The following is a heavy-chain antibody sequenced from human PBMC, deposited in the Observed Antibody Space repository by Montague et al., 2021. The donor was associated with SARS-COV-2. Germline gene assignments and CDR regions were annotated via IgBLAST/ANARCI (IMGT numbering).Heavy chain of an antibody. CDR1: GGSFSGYY. Sequence: SETLSLTCAVYGGSFSGYYWSWIRQPPGKGLEWIGEINHSGSTNYNPSLKSRVTISVDTSKNHFSLKLSSVTAADTAVYYCARLWDFYGSGSYKNSWFDPWGQGTRVTVSP. CDR3: ARLWDFYGSGSYKNSWFDP. CDR2: INHSGST. J-gene: IGHJ5*02. V-gene: IGHV4-34*01. D-gene: IGHD3-10*01.